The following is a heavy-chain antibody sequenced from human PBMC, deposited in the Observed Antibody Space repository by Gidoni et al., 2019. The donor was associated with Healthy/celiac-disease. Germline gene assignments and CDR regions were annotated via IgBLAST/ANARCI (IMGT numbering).Heavy chain of an antibody. CDR1: GGSIRSGGYS. D-gene: IGHD5-18*01. CDR3: AAEGNGYSYGYIHY. Sequence: QLQLQESGSGLVKPSQTLSLTCAVSGGSIRSGGYSWSWIRQPPGKGLAWIGYIYHSGSTYYNPSLKSRVTISVDRSKNQFSLKLSSVTAADTAVYYCAAEGNGYSYGYIHYWGQGTLVTVSS. J-gene: IGHJ4*02. CDR2: IYHSGST. V-gene: IGHV4-30-2*01.